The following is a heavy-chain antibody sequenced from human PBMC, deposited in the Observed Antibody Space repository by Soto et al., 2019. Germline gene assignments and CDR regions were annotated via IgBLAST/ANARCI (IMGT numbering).Heavy chain of an antibody. CDR3: AKESRQQLVHSGWAPPPLH. V-gene: IGHV3-74*01. J-gene: IGHJ4*01. CDR2: IGPDGTST. D-gene: IGHD6-13*01. Sequence: GGSLRLSCAVSGVTFRDYWMHWVRQVPGKGLLWASRIGPDGTSTKYADSVKGRFTISRSNPENTLYLQMNSLRAEDTGVYYCAKESRQQLVHSGWAPPPLHWGRGTLVTVSS. CDR1: GVTFRDYW.